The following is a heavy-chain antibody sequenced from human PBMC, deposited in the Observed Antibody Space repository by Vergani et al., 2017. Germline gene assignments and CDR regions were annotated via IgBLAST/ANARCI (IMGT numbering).Heavy chain of an antibody. CDR2: IRGHGDRT. CDR1: GFTFSNSA. Sequence: EVHLLDSGGGQVEAGGSLRLSCVASGFTFSNSAMSWVRQTSGKGLEWVSAIRGHGDRTYYADSVKGRFTISRDKSKNTVYLQMNSLKAEDRATYYCAREERSNTSPFVGDWGQGTLVTV. V-gene: IGHV3-23*01. J-gene: IGHJ4*02. D-gene: IGHD2/OR15-2a*01. CDR3: AREERSNTSPFVGD.